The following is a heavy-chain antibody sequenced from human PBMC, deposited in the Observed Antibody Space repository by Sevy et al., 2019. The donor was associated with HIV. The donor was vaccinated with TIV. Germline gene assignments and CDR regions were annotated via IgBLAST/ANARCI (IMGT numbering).Heavy chain of an antibody. CDR2: IKQDAGQK. CDR3: ARDDGNYYFHY. V-gene: IGHV3-7*01. J-gene: IGHJ4*02. D-gene: IGHD1-7*01. CDR1: GFTFSKYW. Sequence: GGSLRLSCAASGFTFSKYWMGWVRQAPGKGLEWVANIKQDAGQKYYVDSVKGRFTISGDNAKNSRYLQMNSLRAEDTAVYFCARDDGNYYFHYWGPGTLVTVSS.